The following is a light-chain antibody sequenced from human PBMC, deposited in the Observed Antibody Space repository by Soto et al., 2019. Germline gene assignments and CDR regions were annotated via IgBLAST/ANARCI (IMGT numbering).Light chain of an antibody. V-gene: IGKV1-39*01. CDR3: QQSYTTPRT. Sequence: DLQMTQSPSSLSASVGDRVTITCRASHSIDFYLNWYQQKPGKAPRLLINAASNLQSGVPSRFRGSGSETDFTLTITSLQPEDFATYYCQQSYTTPRTFGQGTKVDIK. J-gene: IGKJ1*01. CDR2: AAS. CDR1: HSIDFY.